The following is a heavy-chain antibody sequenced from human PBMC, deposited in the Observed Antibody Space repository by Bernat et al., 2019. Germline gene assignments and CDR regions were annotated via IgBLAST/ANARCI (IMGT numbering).Heavy chain of an antibody. CDR2: IWYDGSNK. Sequence: QVQLVESGGGVVQPGRSLRLSCAASGFTFSSYGMHWVRQAPGKGLEWVAVIWYDGSNKYYADSVKGRFTISRDNSKNTLYLQMNSLRAEDTAVYYCARDEGSPTVTMGAFDIWGQGTMVTVSS. CDR3: ARDEGSPTVTMGAFDI. D-gene: IGHD4-17*01. CDR1: GFTFSSYG. V-gene: IGHV3-33*01. J-gene: IGHJ3*02.